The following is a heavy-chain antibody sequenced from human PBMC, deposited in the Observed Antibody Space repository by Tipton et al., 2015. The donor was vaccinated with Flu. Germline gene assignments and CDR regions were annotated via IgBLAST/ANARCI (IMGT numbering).Heavy chain of an antibody. V-gene: IGHV4-34*01. J-gene: IGHJ6*02. D-gene: IGHD3-10*01. CDR2: IDHSGTT. Sequence: TLSLTCVVHGGSFSGYYWSWIRRSPGKGLEWIGEIDHSGTTNYSPSLKSRVTISRDTSKTQFSLNMGSVTAADTAVYYCARSVVGSGSQYPVGYYYYGMDVWGQGTTVTVSS. CDR1: GGSFSGYY. CDR3: ARSVVGSGSQYPVGYYYYGMDV.